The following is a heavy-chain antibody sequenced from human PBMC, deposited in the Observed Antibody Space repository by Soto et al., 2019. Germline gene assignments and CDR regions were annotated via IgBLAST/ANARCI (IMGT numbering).Heavy chain of an antibody. Sequence: QVQLQESGPGLVKPSETLSLTCTVSGGSVSSGSYYWSWIRQPPGKGLEWIGYIDYSGSTNYNPSLKSRVTISVDTSKNQFSLKLSSVTAADTAVYYCASGGSYYGRGFDYWGQGTLVTVSS. V-gene: IGHV4-61*01. CDR1: GGSVSSGSYY. D-gene: IGHD1-26*01. J-gene: IGHJ4*02. CDR3: ASGGSYYGRGFDY. CDR2: IDYSGST.